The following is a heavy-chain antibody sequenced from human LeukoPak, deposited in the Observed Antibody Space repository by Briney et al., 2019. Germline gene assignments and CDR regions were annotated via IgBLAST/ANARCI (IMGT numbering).Heavy chain of an antibody. CDR2: ISYDGSNK. CDR1: GFTFSSYA. D-gene: IGHD1-26*01. Sequence: PGGSLRLSCAASGFTFSSYAMHWVRQAPGKGLGWVAVISYDGSNKYYADSVKGRFTISRDNSKNTLYMKMNSLRAEDTAVYYCAREGGYSGSYRDCYFDYWGQGTLVTVSS. CDR3: AREGGYSGSYRDCYFDY. J-gene: IGHJ4*02. V-gene: IGHV3-30*04.